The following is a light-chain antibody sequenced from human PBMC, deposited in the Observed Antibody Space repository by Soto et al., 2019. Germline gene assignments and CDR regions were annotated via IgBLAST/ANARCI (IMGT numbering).Light chain of an antibody. Sequence: EIVLTQSPGTLSLSPGERATLSCRASQSVASDCLAWYRQRPGQAPRLLIYGASTRATGTPDRISGSGSGTDFTLTISSLQPDDFTTFYCQQYKDYTWTFGQGTKVDI. CDR3: QQYKDYTWT. J-gene: IGKJ1*01. CDR1: QSVASDC. CDR2: GAS. V-gene: IGKV3-20*01.